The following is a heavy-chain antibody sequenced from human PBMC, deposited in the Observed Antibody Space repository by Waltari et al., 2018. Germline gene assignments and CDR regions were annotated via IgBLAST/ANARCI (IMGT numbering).Heavy chain of an antibody. J-gene: IGHJ4*02. Sequence: EVQLLESGGGLAQPGGSLRLSCAASGFTFSTFPMIWVLQAPGKGLEWVSTIGSSGNTYYADSVKGRFTISRDNSGNTLFLQMNSLRAGDTAVYFCAKGSCSTTSCSYYSFGQPTDYWGQGTPVAVSS. V-gene: IGHV3-23*01. CDR1: GFTFSTFP. CDR3: AKGSCSTTSCSYYSFGQPTDY. D-gene: IGHD2-2*01. CDR2: IGSSGNT.